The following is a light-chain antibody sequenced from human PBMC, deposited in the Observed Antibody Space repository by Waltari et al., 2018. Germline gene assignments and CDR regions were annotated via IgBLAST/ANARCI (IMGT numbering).Light chain of an antibody. Sequence: NFMLTQPHSVSESPGKTVTISCSHSGDPFASHHVQCYQQRPGRAPRIVIYEDDQRPSGVPDRFSGSIDISSKSAFLSISGLETEDEADYYCQSYDASNHVVFGGGTKVTVL. V-gene: IGLV6-57*03. CDR1: GDPFASHH. CDR2: EDD. J-gene: IGLJ2*01. CDR3: QSYDASNHVV.